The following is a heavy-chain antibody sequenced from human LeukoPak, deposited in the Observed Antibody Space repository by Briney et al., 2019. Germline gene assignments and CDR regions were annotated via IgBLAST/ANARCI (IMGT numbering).Heavy chain of an antibody. V-gene: IGHV3-30*01. CDR2: ISYDGSNK. CDR3: ARDFWVPFDY. D-gene: IGHD2-2*01. J-gene: IGHJ4*02. Sequence: GRSLRLSCAASGFTFSSYAMHWVRQAPGKGLEWVAVISYDGSNKYYADSVKGRFTISRDNSKNTLYLQMNSLRAEDTAVYYCARDFWVPFDYWGQGTLVTVSS. CDR1: GFTFSSYA.